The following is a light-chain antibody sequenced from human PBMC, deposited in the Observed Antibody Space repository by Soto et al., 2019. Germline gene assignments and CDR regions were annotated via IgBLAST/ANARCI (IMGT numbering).Light chain of an antibody. CDR3: HSRA. Sequence: IQLTKTPSTLSASVGDDVTITCRASQTISRWLAWYQQKPGRAPKLLIYDASTLESGVPSRFSGSGSETEFTLTISRLQPDDFATYFCHSRAFGQGTRLEI. CDR2: DAS. J-gene: IGKJ5*01. CDR1: QTISRW. V-gene: IGKV1-5*01.